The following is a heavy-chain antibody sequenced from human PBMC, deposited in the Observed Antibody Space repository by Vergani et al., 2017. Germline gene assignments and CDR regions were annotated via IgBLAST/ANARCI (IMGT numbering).Heavy chain of an antibody. Sequence: QVQLQESGPGLVKPSETLSLTCTVSGGSISSYYWSWVRQPPGKGLEWIGYIYYRGSTNYHPSLKSRVTISLDTSKNQFSLNLTSVTAADTAVYYCARDSVARGYYYYMDVWGKGTTVTVSS. D-gene: IGHD3-10*01. J-gene: IGHJ6*03. V-gene: IGHV4-59*01. CDR1: GGSISSYY. CDR2: IYYRGST. CDR3: ARDSVARGYYYYMDV.